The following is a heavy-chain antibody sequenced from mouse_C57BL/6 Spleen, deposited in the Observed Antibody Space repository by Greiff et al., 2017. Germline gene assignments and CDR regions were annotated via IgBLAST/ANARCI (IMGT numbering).Heavy chain of an antibody. CDR3: ARGVLRYPMDH. CDR2: ISSGSSTI. V-gene: IGHV5-17*01. D-gene: IGHD1-1*01. Sequence: EVQGVESGGGLVKPGGSLKLSCAASGFTFSDYGMHWVRQAPEKGLEWVAYISSGSSTIYYADTVKGRFTISRDNAKTTLFLQVTSLRSEDTAMYYCARGVLRYPMDHWGQGTSVTVSS. CDR1: GFTFSDYG. J-gene: IGHJ4*01.